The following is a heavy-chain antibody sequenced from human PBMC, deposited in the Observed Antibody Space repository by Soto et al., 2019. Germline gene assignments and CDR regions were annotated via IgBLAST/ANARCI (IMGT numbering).Heavy chain of an antibody. CDR3: ARHSGSYYENY. V-gene: IGHV4-39*01. J-gene: IGHJ4*02. D-gene: IGHD1-26*01. Sequence: QLQLQESGPGLVKPSETLSLTCTVSGGSISSSSYYWGWIRQPPGKGLEWIGSIYYSGITYYNPSLKSRVTISVDTSKNPFSLKLSSVTAADTAVYYCARHSGSYYENYWGQGTLVTVSS. CDR2: IYYSGIT. CDR1: GGSISSSSYY.